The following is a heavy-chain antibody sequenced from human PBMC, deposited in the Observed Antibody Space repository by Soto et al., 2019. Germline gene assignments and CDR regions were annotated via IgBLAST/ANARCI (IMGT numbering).Heavy chain of an antibody. Sequence: PGGSLRLSCAASGFTFSSYGMHWVRQAPGKGLEWVAVISYDGSNKYYADSVKGRFTISRDNSKNTLYLQMNSLRAEDTAVYYCTRHRIIWANHMNTIISNDGFDIWGQGPMVTVSS. CDR3: TRHRIIWANHMNTIISNDGFDI. CDR1: GFTFSSYG. D-gene: IGHD3-16*01. J-gene: IGHJ3*02. V-gene: IGHV3-30*03. CDR2: ISYDGSNK.